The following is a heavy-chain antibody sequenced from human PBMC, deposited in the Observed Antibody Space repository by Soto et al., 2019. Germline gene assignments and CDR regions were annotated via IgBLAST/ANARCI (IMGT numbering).Heavy chain of an antibody. Sequence: GESLKISCKGSGYSFTSYWIGWVRQMPGKGLEWMGIIYPGDSDTRYSPSFQGQVTISADKSISTAYLQWSSLKASVTAMYYCARAYSSSHDAFDIWGQGTMVTVSS. J-gene: IGHJ3*02. CDR1: GYSFTSYW. V-gene: IGHV5-51*01. CDR3: ARAYSSSHDAFDI. D-gene: IGHD6-6*01. CDR2: IYPGDSDT.